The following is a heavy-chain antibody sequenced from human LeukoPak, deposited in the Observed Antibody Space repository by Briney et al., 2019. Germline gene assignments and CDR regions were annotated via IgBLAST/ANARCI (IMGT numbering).Heavy chain of an antibody. CDR3: ARVGSSSWYPTYYFDY. J-gene: IGHJ4*02. D-gene: IGHD6-13*01. CDR2: INTDGSST. V-gene: IGHV3-74*01. CDR1: GFTFSSYW. Sequence: GGSLRLSCAASGFTFSSYWMHWVRQAPGKGLVWVSRINTDGSSTSYADSVKGRFTISRGDSNNTLYLQMNNLRAEDTAVYYCARVGSSSWYPTYYFDYWGQGTLVTVSS.